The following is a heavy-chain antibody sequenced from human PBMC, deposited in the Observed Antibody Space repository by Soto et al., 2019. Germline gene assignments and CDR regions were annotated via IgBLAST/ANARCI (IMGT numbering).Heavy chain of an antibody. Sequence: QVRLVQSGAEVKRPGASVKVSCKASGYTFTNYAIHWVRQAPGQSLEWLGRIIAANGDTVYSQKFQGRVTMTRDTSATTAYMDLDSLTSDDTAIYFCARVEFTSRSYCCFQHWGQGSLVVVSS. V-gene: IGHV1-3*01. J-gene: IGHJ1*01. D-gene: IGHD2-15*01. CDR2: IIAANGDT. CDR3: ARVEFTSRSYCCFQH. CDR1: GYTFTNYA.